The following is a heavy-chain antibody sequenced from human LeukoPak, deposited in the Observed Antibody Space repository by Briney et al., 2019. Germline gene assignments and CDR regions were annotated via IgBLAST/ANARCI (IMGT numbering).Heavy chain of an antibody. CDR1: GFTFSSYW. Sequence: PGGSLRLSCAASGFTFSSYWMTWVRQAPGKGLEWVANIKQDASERYYVDSVKGRFTISRDNAKNSLYLQMNSLRAEDTAVYYCATPTAGTWHFDYWGQGTLDTVSS. V-gene: IGHV3-7*01. J-gene: IGHJ4*02. CDR2: IKQDASER. CDR3: ATPTAGTWHFDY. D-gene: IGHD1-1*01.